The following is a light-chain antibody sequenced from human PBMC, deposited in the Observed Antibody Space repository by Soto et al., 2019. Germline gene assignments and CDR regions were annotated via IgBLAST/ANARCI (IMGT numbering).Light chain of an antibody. CDR1: SSDVGGYNY. CDR3: SSYTSTNTLV. CDR2: EVS. V-gene: IGLV2-14*01. Sequence: QSALTQPASVSGSPGQSITISCTGTSSDVGGYNYVSWYQQHPGKAPQFLIYEVSNRPSGVSNRFSGSKSGNTASLTISGLQAEDEVDEYCSSYTSTNTLVFGGGTKRTVL. J-gene: IGLJ3*02.